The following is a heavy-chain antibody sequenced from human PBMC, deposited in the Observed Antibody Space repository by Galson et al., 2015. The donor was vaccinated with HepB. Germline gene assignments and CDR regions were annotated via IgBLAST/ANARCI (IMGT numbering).Heavy chain of an antibody. J-gene: IGHJ2*01. CDR1: GFTFSSYG. Sequence: SLRLSCAASGFTFSSYGMHWVRQAPGKGLEWVAVISYDGSNKYYADSVKGRFTISRDNSKNTLYLQMTSLRAEDTAVYYCATYYDSSGTRDWYFDLWGRGTLVTVSS. CDR2: ISYDGSNK. V-gene: IGHV3-30*03. CDR3: ATYYDSSGTRDWYFDL. D-gene: IGHD3-22*01.